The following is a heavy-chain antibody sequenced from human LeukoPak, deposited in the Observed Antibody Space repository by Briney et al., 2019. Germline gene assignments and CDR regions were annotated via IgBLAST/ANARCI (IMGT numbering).Heavy chain of an antibody. Sequence: SVKVSCKASGGTFSSYAISWVRQAPGQGLEWMGGIIPIFGTANYAQKFQGRVTITADKSTSTAYMELSSLRSEDTAVYYCARVRRFDSNGYYRGWGQGTLVTVSS. CDR2: IIPIFGTA. CDR1: GGTFSSYA. CDR3: ARVRRFDSNGYYRG. D-gene: IGHD5-18*01. J-gene: IGHJ4*02. V-gene: IGHV1-69*06.